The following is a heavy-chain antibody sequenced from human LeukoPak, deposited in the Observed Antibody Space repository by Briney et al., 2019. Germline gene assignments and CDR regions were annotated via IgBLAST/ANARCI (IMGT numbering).Heavy chain of an antibody. J-gene: IGHJ4*02. CDR2: IRSKTYGGTT. V-gene: IGHV3-49*04. Sequence: PGGSLRLSCTASGFTFGDYAMNWVRQAPGKGLEWVGFIRSKTYGGTTEYAASVKGTFTISRDDSKSIDYLQMNSLETEDTAVYYCTRGYRPKPHDYWGQGTLVIVSS. CDR3: TRGYRPKPHDY. CDR1: GFTFGDYA. D-gene: IGHD1-1*01.